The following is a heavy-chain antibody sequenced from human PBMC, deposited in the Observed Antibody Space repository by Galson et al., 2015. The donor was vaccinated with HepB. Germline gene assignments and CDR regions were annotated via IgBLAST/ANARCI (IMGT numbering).Heavy chain of an antibody. CDR3: ARDRRHCSSTRCYQPGDY. CDR1: GFTSSRYW. D-gene: IGHD2-2*01. V-gene: IGHV3-7*03. CDR2: IKQDGSEK. Sequence: SLRLSCAASGFTSSRYWMIWVRQAPGMGLEWVANIKQDGSEKYYVDSVKGRFTISRDNAKNSLYLQSTSLRAEDTAVYYCARDRRHCSSTRCYQPGDYWGQGTLVTVSS. J-gene: IGHJ4*02.